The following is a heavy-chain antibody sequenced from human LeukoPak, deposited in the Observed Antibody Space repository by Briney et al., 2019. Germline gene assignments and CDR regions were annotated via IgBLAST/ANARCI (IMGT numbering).Heavy chain of an antibody. CDR1: GFTFSSYA. CDR3: ARRLGRKFGERFYYYHYMDV. CDR2: ISYDGNNK. D-gene: IGHD3-10*01. Sequence: GGSLRLSCAASGFTFSSYAMHWVRQAPGKGLEWVAIISYDGNNKYYADSVKGRFTISRDSSKNTLYLQMNSLRAEDTAVYYCARRLGRKFGERFYYYHYMDVWGKGTTVTISS. V-gene: IGHV3-30*04. J-gene: IGHJ6*03.